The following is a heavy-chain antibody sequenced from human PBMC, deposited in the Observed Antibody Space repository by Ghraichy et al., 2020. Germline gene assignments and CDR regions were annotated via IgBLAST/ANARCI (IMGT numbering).Heavy chain of an antibody. CDR2: IYSGGST. J-gene: IGHJ6*02. CDR3: ARDFGIAAAGNNYYYYGMDV. CDR1: GFTVSSNY. Sequence: GESLNISCAASGFTVSSNYMSWVRQAPGKGLEWVSVIYSGGSTYYADSVKGRFTISRDNSKNTLYLQMNSLRAEDTAVYYCARDFGIAAAGNNYYYYGMDVWGQGTTVTVSS. D-gene: IGHD6-13*01. V-gene: IGHV3-66*02.